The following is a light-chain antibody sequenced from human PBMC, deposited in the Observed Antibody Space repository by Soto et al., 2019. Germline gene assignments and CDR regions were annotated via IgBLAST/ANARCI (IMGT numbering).Light chain of an antibody. CDR3: QHYVSPPIT. V-gene: IGKV3-20*01. Sequence: EIVLTQSPATLSLSPGERATFSCKASQSVGTSLAWFQQKPGQAPRLLVYGASSRATGISDRFSGSGSGTDFTLTISRLEPEDFAVYYCQHYVSPPITFGQGTRLEI. CDR1: QSVGTS. CDR2: GAS. J-gene: IGKJ5*01.